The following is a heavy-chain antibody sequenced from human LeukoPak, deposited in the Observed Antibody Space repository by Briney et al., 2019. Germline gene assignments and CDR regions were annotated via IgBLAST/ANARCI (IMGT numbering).Heavy chain of an antibody. Sequence: GGSLRLSCAASGFTFSNYAMSWVRQAPGNGLEWVSAISGSGGSTYYADSVKGRFTISRDNSKNTLYLQMNSLRAEDTAVYYCAKDRTWKAASYYFDDWGQGTLVTVSS. J-gene: IGHJ4*02. D-gene: IGHD1-1*01. V-gene: IGHV3-23*01. CDR2: ISGSGGST. CDR1: GFTFSNYA. CDR3: AKDRTWKAASYYFDD.